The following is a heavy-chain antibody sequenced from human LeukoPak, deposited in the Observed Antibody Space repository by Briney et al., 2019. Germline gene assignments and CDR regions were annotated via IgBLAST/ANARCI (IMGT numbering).Heavy chain of an antibody. CDR3: AREYYDSSGVKYAFDI. CDR2: IDPTSGGT. D-gene: IGHD3-22*01. Sequence: ASVTVSCKGSGYTFTDYYLQWVRQAPGQGLEWMGSIDPTSGGTKFAQKFQGRVTMTGDTSITTAYMELSRLRSDDTAVYYCAREYYDSSGVKYAFDIWGQGTMVTVSS. CDR1: GYTFTDYY. V-gene: IGHV1-2*02. J-gene: IGHJ3*02.